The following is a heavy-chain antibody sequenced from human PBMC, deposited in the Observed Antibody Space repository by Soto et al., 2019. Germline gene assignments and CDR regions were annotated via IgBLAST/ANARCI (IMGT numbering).Heavy chain of an antibody. D-gene: IGHD6-6*01. CDR2: ISYDGSNK. CDR1: GFTFSSYA. CDR3: AREGVYRSSRSYYYYGMDV. Sequence: HPGGSLRLSCAASGFTFSSYAMHWVRQAPGKGLEWVAVISYDGSNKYYADSVKGRFTISRDNSKNTLYLQMNSLRAEDTAVYYCAREGVYRSSRSYYYYGMDVWGQATTVTVSS. J-gene: IGHJ6*02. V-gene: IGHV3-30-3*01.